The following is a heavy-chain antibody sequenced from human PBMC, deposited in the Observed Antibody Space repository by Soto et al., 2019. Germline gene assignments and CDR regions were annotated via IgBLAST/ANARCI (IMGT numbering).Heavy chain of an antibody. V-gene: IGHV3-23*01. CDR3: AKTTAAWFSAFEI. J-gene: IGHJ3*02. CDR2: ISGSGTTA. D-gene: IGHD3-10*01. CDR1: GFVFSSYA. Sequence: EVQLLESGGGLVQPGGSLRLSCAASGFVFSSYAMSWVRQAPGKGLGWVSAISGSGTTAYYADSVKGRFIFSRDNPKKQRYLQLTSLRAEATAVYFCAKTTAAWFSAFEIWGQGTVVTVSS.